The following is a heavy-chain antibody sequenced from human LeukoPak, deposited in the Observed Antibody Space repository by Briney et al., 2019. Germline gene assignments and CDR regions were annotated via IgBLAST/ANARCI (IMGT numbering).Heavy chain of an antibody. CDR1: GGSISSSSYY. D-gene: IGHD1-1*01. CDR3: ARVRRSYYFEY. J-gene: IGHJ4*02. V-gene: IGHV4-39*01. Sequence: SSETLSLTCTVSGGSISSSSYYWGWIRQPPGKGLEWISSIYYSGDTYYNPSLKSRVTTSVDTSKSQFSLRLSSVTAADTAVYYCARVRRSYYFEYWGQGTLVTVSS. CDR2: IYYSGDT.